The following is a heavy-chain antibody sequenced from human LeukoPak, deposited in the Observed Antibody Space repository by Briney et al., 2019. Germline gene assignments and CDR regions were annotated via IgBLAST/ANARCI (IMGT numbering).Heavy chain of an antibody. CDR1: GGSFSGYY. CDR2: INHSGST. Sequence: SETLSLTCAVYGGSFSGYYWSWIRQPPGKGLEWIGEINHSGSTNYNPSLKSRVTISVDTSKNQFSLKLSSVTAADTAVYYCARGPRFDYWGQGTLVTVSS. V-gene: IGHV4-34*01. CDR3: ARGPRFDY. J-gene: IGHJ4*02.